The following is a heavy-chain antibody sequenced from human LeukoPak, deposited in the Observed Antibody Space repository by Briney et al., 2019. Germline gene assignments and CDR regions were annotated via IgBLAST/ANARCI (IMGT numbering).Heavy chain of an antibody. D-gene: IGHD3-22*01. Sequence: GGSLRLSCAASGFTFSDYYMSWIRQAPGKGLEWVSYISSSGSTIYYADSVKGRFTISRDNAKNSLYLQMNSLRAEDTAVYYCARGRSSGYFDAFDIWGQGTMVTVSS. CDR1: GFTFSDYY. CDR3: ARGRSSGYFDAFDI. CDR2: ISSSGSTI. V-gene: IGHV3-11*01. J-gene: IGHJ3*02.